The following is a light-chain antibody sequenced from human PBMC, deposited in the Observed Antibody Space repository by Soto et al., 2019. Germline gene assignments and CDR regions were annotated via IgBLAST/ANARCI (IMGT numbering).Light chain of an antibody. CDR2: GAS. Sequence: EIVMTQSPATLSVSPAARATLSCRASQSISSNLAWYQQKPGQAPRLLIYGASTRATGIPPTFSGSGSGTEFTLTISSLQSEEFAVYYCQQYNNWPFTFGPGTKVDIK. CDR3: QQYNNWPFT. J-gene: IGKJ3*01. V-gene: IGKV3-15*01. CDR1: QSISSN.